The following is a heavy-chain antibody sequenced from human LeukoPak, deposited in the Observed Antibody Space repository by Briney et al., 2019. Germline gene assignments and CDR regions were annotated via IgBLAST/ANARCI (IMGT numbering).Heavy chain of an antibody. D-gene: IGHD5-12*01. CDR2: IYYSGST. Sequence: PSGTLSLTCTVSGGSISSYYWSWIRQPPGKGLEWIGYIYYSGSTNYNPSLKSRVTISVDTSKNQFSLKLSSVTAADTAVYYCARGYSGYDYWGQGTLVTVSS. CDR3: ARGYSGYDY. CDR1: GGSISSYY. V-gene: IGHV4-59*01. J-gene: IGHJ4*02.